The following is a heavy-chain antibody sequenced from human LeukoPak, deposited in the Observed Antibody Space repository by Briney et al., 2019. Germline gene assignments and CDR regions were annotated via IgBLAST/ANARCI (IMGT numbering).Heavy chain of an antibody. CDR1: GFTFHNYA. CDR2: VSGTGTST. J-gene: IGHJ4*02. D-gene: IGHD4-11*01. CDR3: ATARTLRVTTSFDY. Sequence: PGGSLRLSCKASGFTFHNYAMTWVRQAPGKGLDWVSTVSGTGTSTFYADSVKGRFTVSRDNPKNTLYLQMDSLTADDTAVYYCATARTLRVTTSFDYWGQGALVTVSS. V-gene: IGHV3-23*01.